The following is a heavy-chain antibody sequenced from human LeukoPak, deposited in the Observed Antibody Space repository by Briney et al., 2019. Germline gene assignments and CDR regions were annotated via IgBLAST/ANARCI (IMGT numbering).Heavy chain of an antibody. V-gene: IGHV4-39*01. D-gene: IGHD5-12*01. CDR3: ARRGPSAYEFDY. CDR2: MHYSGST. CDR1: GDSISSSSYY. Sequence: SETLSLTCTVSGDSISSSSYYWGWIRQPPGKGLEWIGNMHYSGSTNYNPSLRSRVTISVDTSKNQFSLKLGSVTAADTAVYYCARRGPSAYEFDYWGQGTLVTVSS. J-gene: IGHJ4*02.